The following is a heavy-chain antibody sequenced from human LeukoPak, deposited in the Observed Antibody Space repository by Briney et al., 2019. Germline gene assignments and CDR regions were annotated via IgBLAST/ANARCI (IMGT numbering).Heavy chain of an antibody. CDR2: ISYDGSNK. CDR1: GFTFSSYG. J-gene: IGHJ4*02. CDR3: AKGYYYDSSGYYYFDY. Sequence: PGSSLRLSCAASGFTFSSYGMHWVRQAPGKGLEWVAVISYDGSNKYYADSVKGRFTISRDNSKNTLYLQMNSLRAEDTAVYYCAKGYYYDSSGYYYFDYWGQGTLVTVSS. D-gene: IGHD3-22*01. V-gene: IGHV3-30*18.